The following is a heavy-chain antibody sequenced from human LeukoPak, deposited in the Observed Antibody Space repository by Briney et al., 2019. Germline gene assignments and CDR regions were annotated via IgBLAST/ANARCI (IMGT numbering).Heavy chain of an antibody. Sequence: SVKVSCKASGGTFSSYAISWVRQAPGQGLEWMGGIIPIFGTANYAQKFQGRVTITTDESTSTAYMELSSLRSEDTAVYYCARDLPDFSLRISSGGFDIWGQGTMVTVSS. J-gene: IGHJ3*02. CDR3: ARDLPDFSLRISSGGFDI. CDR2: IIPIFGTA. V-gene: IGHV1-69*05. D-gene: IGHD4-23*01. CDR1: GGTFSSYA.